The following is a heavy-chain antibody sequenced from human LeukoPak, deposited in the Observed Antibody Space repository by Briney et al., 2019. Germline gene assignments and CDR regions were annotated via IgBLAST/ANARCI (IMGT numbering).Heavy chain of an antibody. D-gene: IGHD3-10*01. J-gene: IGHJ4*02. Sequence: GRSLRLSCAASGFTFSSYGMHWVRQAPGKGLEWVAVISYDGSNKYYADSVKGRFTISRDNSKNTLYLQMNSLRAEDTAVYYCAKDSSYGSGKHEYFDYWGQGTLVTVSS. CDR2: ISYDGSNK. V-gene: IGHV3-30*18. CDR1: GFTFSSYG. CDR3: AKDSSYGSGKHEYFDY.